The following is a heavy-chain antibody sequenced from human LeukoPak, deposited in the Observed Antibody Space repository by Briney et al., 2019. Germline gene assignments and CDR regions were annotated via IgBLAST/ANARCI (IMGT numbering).Heavy chain of an antibody. D-gene: IGHD3-10*01. V-gene: IGHV5-51*01. Sequence: GESLKISCKGSGYTFTSNWIGWVRQVPGKGLEWMGVIYPGDSDTRYSPSFQGQVTISADKSISTAYLQWSSLKASDTAMYYCARRHGSGIVRAFDIWGQGTMVTVSS. CDR2: IYPGDSDT. CDR3: ARRHGSGIVRAFDI. CDR1: GYTFTSNW. J-gene: IGHJ3*02.